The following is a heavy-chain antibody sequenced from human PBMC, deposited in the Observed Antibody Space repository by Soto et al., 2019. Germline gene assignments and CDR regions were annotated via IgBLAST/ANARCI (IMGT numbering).Heavy chain of an antibody. CDR2: IYPGDSDT. V-gene: IGHV5-51*01. D-gene: IGHD1-1*01. Sequence: PGESLKISCKGSGYNFTSYWIGWVRQMPGKGLEWMGIIYPGDSDTRYSPSFQGQVTISADKSISTAYLQWSSLKASDTAMYYCARLGTTGHYYYYYGMDVWGQGTTVTV. J-gene: IGHJ6*02. CDR1: GYNFTSYW. CDR3: ARLGTTGHYYYYYGMDV.